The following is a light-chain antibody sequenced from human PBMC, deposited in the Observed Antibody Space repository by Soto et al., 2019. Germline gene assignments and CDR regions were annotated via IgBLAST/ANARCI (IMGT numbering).Light chain of an antibody. CDR3: QQSNNWPIT. Sequence: EIVMTQSPATLSVSPGERATLACRASQNILSNLAWYQQKPGQAPRLLIYGASTRATGIPARLSGSGSGTEFTLTISSLQSEYFEIYYCQQSNNWPITFGKRTRLEIK. V-gene: IGKV3-15*01. CDR2: GAS. CDR1: QNILSN. J-gene: IGKJ5*01.